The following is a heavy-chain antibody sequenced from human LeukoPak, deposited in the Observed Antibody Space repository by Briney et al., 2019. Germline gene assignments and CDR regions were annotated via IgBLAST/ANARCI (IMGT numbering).Heavy chain of an antibody. CDR2: IKGNGATT. CDR3: ARAGEMRYMDV. V-gene: IGHV3-11*01. J-gene: IGHJ6*03. D-gene: IGHD5-24*01. Sequence: PGGSLRLSCEASGFTFSNYYMSWIRQAPGKGLEWASHIKGNGATTYYADSVRGRFTISRDNAKNSLFLQMNSLRVDDTATYYCARAGEMRYMDVWGKGTAVAVS. CDR1: GFTFSNYY.